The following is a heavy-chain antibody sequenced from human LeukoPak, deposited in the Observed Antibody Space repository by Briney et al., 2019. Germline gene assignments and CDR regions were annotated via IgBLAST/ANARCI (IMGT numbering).Heavy chain of an antibody. D-gene: IGHD1-26*01. CDR2: FDPYSGGA. V-gene: IGHV1-2*06. CDR3: AGGGGSYGDV. J-gene: IGHJ3*01. CDR1: GYTLSGYY. Sequence: ASAKVSCKASGYTLSGYYMHWVRPAPGQGREWMGRFDPYSGGAPYAPILAGRVTVSRDPSISTDYIELSRLRPDDTAVYYCAGGGGSYGDVWGQGTAVTVSS.